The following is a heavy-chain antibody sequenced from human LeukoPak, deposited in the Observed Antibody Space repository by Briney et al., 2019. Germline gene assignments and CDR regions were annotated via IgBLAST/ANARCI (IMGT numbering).Heavy chain of an antibody. CDR1: GLTFSSYA. V-gene: IGHV3-23*01. CDR3: AKITVATTPSY. CDR2: ITENGRIT. D-gene: IGHD4-17*01. Sequence: EGSLRLSCAASGLTFSSYAMNWVRQASGKGLEWVSGITENGRITYYVDSVKGRFSISRDNSKNTLYLQMSDLRAEDTALYYCAKITVATTPSYWGQGTLVTVSS. J-gene: IGHJ4*02.